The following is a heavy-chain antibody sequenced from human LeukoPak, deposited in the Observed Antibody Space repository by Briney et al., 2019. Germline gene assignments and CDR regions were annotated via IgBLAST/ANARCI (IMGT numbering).Heavy chain of an antibody. Sequence: PGGSLRLSCAASGFTFDDYGMSWVRQAPGKGLEWVSGINWNGGSTGYADSVKGRFTISRDNAKNSLYLQMNSLRAEDTALYYCARDRVQWGPNGGATDYWGQGTLVTVSS. CDR1: GFTFDDYG. V-gene: IGHV3-20*04. D-gene: IGHD1-26*01. J-gene: IGHJ4*02. CDR2: INWNGGST. CDR3: ARDRVQWGPNGGATDY.